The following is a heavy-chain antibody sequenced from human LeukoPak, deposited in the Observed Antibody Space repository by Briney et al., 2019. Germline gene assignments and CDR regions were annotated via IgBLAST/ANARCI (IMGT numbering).Heavy chain of an antibody. CDR2: IRGSGGDT. J-gene: IGHJ4*02. Sequence: PGGSLRLSCAASGFNFSSYAMNWVRQAPGKGLEWVSGIRGSGGDTYYADSVKGRFTISRDNSKNTLYLQMNSLRAEDTAVYYCAKDQFGVGTGDYWGQGTLVTVSS. CDR1: GFNFSSYA. D-gene: IGHD3-3*01. V-gene: IGHV3-23*01. CDR3: AKDQFGVGTGDY.